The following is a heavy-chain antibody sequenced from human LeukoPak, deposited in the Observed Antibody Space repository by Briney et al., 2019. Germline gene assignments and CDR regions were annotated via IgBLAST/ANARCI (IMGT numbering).Heavy chain of an antibody. D-gene: IGHD3-3*01. J-gene: IGHJ3*02. CDR1: GGSLSNYY. CDR3: ARGEITIFGVVIHAFDI. Sequence: SETLSLTFTVSGGSLSNYYWSWIRQPAGKGLEWIGRIYTSGSTNYNPSLRSRLTMSVDTSKNQFSLKLSSVTAADTAVYYCARGEITIFGVVIHAFDIWGQGTMVTVSS. CDR2: IYTSGST. V-gene: IGHV4-4*07.